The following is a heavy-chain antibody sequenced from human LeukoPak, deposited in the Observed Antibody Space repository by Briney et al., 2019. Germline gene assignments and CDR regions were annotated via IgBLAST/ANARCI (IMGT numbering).Heavy chain of an antibody. J-gene: IGHJ4*02. Sequence: PSETLSLTCTVSGGSISSYYWSWIRQPAGKGLEWIGRIYTSGSTNYNPSLKSRVTMSVDTSKNQFSLKLSSVTAADTAVYYCAREVTMVRGGTLLFDYWGQGTLVTVSS. CDR3: AREVTMVRGGTLLFDY. D-gene: IGHD3-10*01. CDR1: GGSISSYY. CDR2: IYTSGST. V-gene: IGHV4-4*07.